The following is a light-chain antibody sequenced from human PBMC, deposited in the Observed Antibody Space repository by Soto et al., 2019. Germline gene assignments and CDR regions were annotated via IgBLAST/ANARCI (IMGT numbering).Light chain of an antibody. Sequence: EIVMTQSPATLSVSPGERATLACRASQRGSSKLAGYQQKPGHAPRLLIYVASTRATGIPARFSASGSGTEFTLTISSLQSEECAFSSCQWVFTFGPGTTVDIK. J-gene: IGKJ3*01. CDR2: VAS. CDR1: QRGSSK. V-gene: IGKV3-15*01. CDR3: QWVFT.